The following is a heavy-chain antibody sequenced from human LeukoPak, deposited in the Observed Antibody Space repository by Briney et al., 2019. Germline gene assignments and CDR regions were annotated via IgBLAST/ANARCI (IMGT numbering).Heavy chain of an antibody. CDR3: ARDPYSSSWYFDY. J-gene: IGHJ4*02. D-gene: IGHD6-13*01. Sequence: GGSLRLSCAASGFTFSSCGMNWVRQAPGKGLEWVSYISSSSSTIYYADSVKGRFTISRDNAKNSLYLQMNSLRAEDTAVYYCARDPYSSSWYFDYWGQGTLVTVSS. CDR1: GFTFSSCG. V-gene: IGHV3-48*04. CDR2: ISSSSSTI.